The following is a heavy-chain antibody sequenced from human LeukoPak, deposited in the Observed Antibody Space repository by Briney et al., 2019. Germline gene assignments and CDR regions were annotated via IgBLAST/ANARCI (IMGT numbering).Heavy chain of an antibody. J-gene: IGHJ4*02. Sequence: SVKVSCKASGGTFSSYPISWVRQAPGQGLEWMGGIIPIFGTANYAQKFQGRVTITADKSTSTAYMELNSLRSEDTAVYYCARESNGYSYGYFDYWGQGTLVTVSS. CDR1: GGTFSSYP. V-gene: IGHV1-69*06. CDR3: ARESNGYSYGYFDY. CDR2: IIPIFGTA. D-gene: IGHD5-18*01.